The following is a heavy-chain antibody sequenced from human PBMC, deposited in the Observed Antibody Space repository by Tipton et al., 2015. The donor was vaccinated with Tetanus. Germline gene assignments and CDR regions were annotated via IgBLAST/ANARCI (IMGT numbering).Heavy chain of an antibody. J-gene: IGHJ6*02. V-gene: IGHV4-30-4*01. CDR1: GDSLSNGDYY. Sequence: TLSLTCTVSGDSLSNGDYYWSWIRHPPGKGLESIGYIYYSGSTYYNPSLKSRVAISVDTSKNQFSLRLSSVTAADTAVYYCARDHGITWGGMGYYYGMDVWGQGTTVTVSS. CDR2: IYYSGST. D-gene: IGHD3-16*01. CDR3: ARDHGITWGGMGYYYGMDV.